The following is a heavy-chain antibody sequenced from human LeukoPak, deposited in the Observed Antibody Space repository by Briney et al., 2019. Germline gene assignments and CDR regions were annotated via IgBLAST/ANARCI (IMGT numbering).Heavy chain of an antibody. J-gene: IGHJ4*02. Sequence: GGSLRLSCAASGFTFSSYGMHWVRQAPGKGLEWVAVISLDASNKYYADSVKGRFTISRDNSKNTLYLQMNSLRADDTAVYYCARSARLMKGVVEVTALDDWGQGTLVTVSS. CDR3: ARSARLMKGVVEVTALDD. CDR1: GFTFSSYG. CDR2: ISLDASNK. V-gene: IGHV3-30*03. D-gene: IGHD3-3*01.